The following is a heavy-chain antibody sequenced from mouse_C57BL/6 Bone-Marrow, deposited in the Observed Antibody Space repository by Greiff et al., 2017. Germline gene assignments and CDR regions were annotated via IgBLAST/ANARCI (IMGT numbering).Heavy chain of an antibody. CDR2: INPSTGGT. D-gene: IGHD2-4*01. V-gene: IGHV1-42*01. Sequence: EVQLQESGPELVKPGASVKISCKASGYSFTGYYMNWVKQSPEKSLEWIGEINPSTGGTTSNQKFKAKATLTVDKSSSTAYMQLKSLTSEDSAVYYCARNYYDYDEFAYWGQGTLVTVSA. CDR3: ARNYYDYDEFAY. J-gene: IGHJ3*01. CDR1: GYSFTGYY.